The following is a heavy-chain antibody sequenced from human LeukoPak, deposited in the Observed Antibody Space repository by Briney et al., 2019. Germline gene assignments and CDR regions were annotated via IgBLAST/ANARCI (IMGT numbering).Heavy chain of an antibody. CDR2: ISSSGSAI. J-gene: IGHJ4*02. CDR1: GFTFSSYE. V-gene: IGHV3-48*03. D-gene: IGHD3-10*01. Sequence: GGSLRLSCAASGFTFSSYEMNWVRQAPGKGLEWVSYISSSGSAIYYADSVKGRFTISRDNAKNSLYLQMNSLRAEDTAVYYCARDPVGGIPDYLDLWGQGTLVTVSS. CDR3: ARDPVGGIPDYLDL.